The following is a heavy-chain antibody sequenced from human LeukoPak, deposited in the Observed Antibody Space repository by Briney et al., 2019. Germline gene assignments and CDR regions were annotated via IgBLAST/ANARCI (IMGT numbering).Heavy chain of an antibody. D-gene: IGHD4-17*01. V-gene: IGHV3-30-3*01. CDR1: GFTFSSYA. Sequence: GGSLRLSCAASGFTFSSYAMHWVRQAPGKGLEWVAVISYDGSNKYYADSVKGRFTISRDNSKNTLYLQMNSLRAEDTAVYYCASTVTSGRGAFDIWGQGTMVTVSS. J-gene: IGHJ3*02. CDR3: ASTVTSGRGAFDI. CDR2: ISYDGSNK.